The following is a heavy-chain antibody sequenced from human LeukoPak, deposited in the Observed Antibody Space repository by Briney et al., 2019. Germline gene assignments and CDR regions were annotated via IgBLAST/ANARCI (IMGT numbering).Heavy chain of an antibody. CDR1: GFLFNKYW. CDR3: ARDRGFLGPKGFFDF. Sequence: VQPGGSLRLSCAASGFLFNKYWMSCVRQAPGKGLEWVANIEQDGSEEYYVDSVKGRFTISRDNAENSLFLQMDSLRAEDTAVYYCARDRGFLGPKGFFDFWGQGSLVTVSS. CDR2: IEQDGSEE. D-gene: IGHD3-3*01. V-gene: IGHV3-7*01. J-gene: IGHJ4*02.